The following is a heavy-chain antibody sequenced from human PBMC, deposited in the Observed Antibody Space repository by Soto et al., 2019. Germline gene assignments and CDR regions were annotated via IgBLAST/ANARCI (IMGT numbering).Heavy chain of an antibody. Sequence: SETLSLTCAVYGGSFSGYYWSWIRQPPGKGLEWIGEINHSGSTNYNPSLKSRVTISVDTSKNQFSLKLSSVTAADTAVYYCARGGCSGGSCYWFDPWGQGTLVTVSS. V-gene: IGHV4-34*01. CDR2: INHSGST. CDR3: ARGGCSGGSCYWFDP. D-gene: IGHD2-15*01. J-gene: IGHJ5*02. CDR1: GGSFSGYY.